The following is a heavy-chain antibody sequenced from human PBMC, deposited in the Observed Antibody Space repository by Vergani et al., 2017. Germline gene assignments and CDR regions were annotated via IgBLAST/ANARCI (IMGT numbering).Heavy chain of an antibody. Sequence: EVHLLESGGGLVQPGGSLRLSCAASGFTFSSYAMHWVRQAPGKGLQWVSTLSSSGGSTYYADSVKGRFSISRDNSKNTLYLQMNSLRAEDTAVYYCAKDYGSENYYSSDYWGQGTLVTVAS. V-gene: IGHV3-23*01. CDR1: GFTFSSYA. J-gene: IGHJ4*02. D-gene: IGHD3-10*01. CDR3: AKDYGSENYYSSDY. CDR2: LSSSGGST.